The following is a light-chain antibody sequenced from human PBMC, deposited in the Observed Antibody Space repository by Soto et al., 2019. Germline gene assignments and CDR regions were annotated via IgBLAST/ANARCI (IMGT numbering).Light chain of an antibody. CDR2: AAS. CDR3: QQYYSYPIT. CDR1: QGISSY. Sequence: IKLTQSPSSLSTSVRDRVTMTCRASQGISSYLAWYQQKPGKAPKLLIYAASTLQSGVPSRFSGSGSGTDFTLTISCLQSEDFATYYCQQYYSYPITFGQGTRLDIK. J-gene: IGKJ5*01. V-gene: IGKV1-9*01.